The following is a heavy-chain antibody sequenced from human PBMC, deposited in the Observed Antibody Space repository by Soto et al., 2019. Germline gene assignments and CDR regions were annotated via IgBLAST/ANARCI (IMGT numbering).Heavy chain of an antibody. CDR3: TTDSYSTIIIVRFDY. CDR2: IKSKTDGGTT. CDR1: GFTYTNAW. D-gene: IGHD3-22*01. J-gene: IGHJ4*01. Sequence: GGSLRLSCAASGFTYTNAWINWVRQAPGKGLEWVGRIKSKTDGGTTDYAEPVKGRFAISRDDSNNMVYLQMNSLKIEDTAVYYCTTDSYSTIIIVRFDYWGHGTLVTVSS. V-gene: IGHV3-15*07.